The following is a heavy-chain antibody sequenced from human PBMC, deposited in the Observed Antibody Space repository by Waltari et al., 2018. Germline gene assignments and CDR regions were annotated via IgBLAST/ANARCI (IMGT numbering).Heavy chain of an antibody. J-gene: IGHJ4*02. CDR3: AKEMSPYTSSQDFDS. CDR1: GFTFDAFA. CDR2: SRYMSVSI. V-gene: IGHV3-9*01. D-gene: IGHD1-1*01. Sequence: EVQVVESGGGLVQPGRSLRLSCAGSGFTFDAFAMHWVRQAPGKGLEWFSGSRYMSVSIYYSGSWRGRFTVSRDNAKNSLYLQMNSLTVDDTALYYCAKEMSPYTSSQDFDSWGQGTLVIVSS.